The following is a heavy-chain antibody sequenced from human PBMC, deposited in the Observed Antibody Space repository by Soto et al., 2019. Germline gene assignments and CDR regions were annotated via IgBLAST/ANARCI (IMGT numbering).Heavy chain of an antibody. Sequence: EVQLVESGGGLVQPGGSLRLSCAASGFSFSSYSMNWVRQAPGKGLEWVSYISSSSSTIYYADSVKGRFTISRDNAKNSLYLQMNSLRDEDTAVYYCARGRSYYYGMDVWGQGTTVTVSS. J-gene: IGHJ6*02. CDR3: ARGRSYYYGMDV. CDR1: GFSFSSYS. V-gene: IGHV3-48*02. CDR2: ISSSSSTI.